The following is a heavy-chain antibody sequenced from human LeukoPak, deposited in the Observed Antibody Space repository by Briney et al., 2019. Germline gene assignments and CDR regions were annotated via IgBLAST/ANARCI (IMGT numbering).Heavy chain of an antibody. D-gene: IGHD3-10*01. Sequence: SETLSLTCTVCGGSICSYYWSWIRQPPGEGLEWVGYIYYSGSTNYNPSLEGRVTIAVDTSKNQFSLKLSSVTAADTAVYYCARDLTMVRGVSYYYYGMDVWGQGATVTVSS. J-gene: IGHJ6*02. CDR1: GGSICSYY. CDR3: ARDLTMVRGVSYYYYGMDV. V-gene: IGHV4-59*01. CDR2: IYYSGST.